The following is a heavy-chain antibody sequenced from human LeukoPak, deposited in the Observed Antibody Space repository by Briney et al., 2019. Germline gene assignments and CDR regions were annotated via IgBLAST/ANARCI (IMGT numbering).Heavy chain of an antibody. CDR1: GASISSYW. J-gene: IGHJ5*02. CDR3: ARGGGSHCSSTSCYSDWFDP. D-gene: IGHD2-2*01. CDR2: GYTSGSA. V-gene: IGHV4-4*07. Sequence: SETLCLTCTVPGASISSYWWSWVRQPAGKGLEWLGRGYTSGSAVYNPSLKSRVTISVDTSKNQFSLKLSSVTAADTAVYYCARGGGSHCSSTSCYSDWFDPWGQGTLVTVSS.